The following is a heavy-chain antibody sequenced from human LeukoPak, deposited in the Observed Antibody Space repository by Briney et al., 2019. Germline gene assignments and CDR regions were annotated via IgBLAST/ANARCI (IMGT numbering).Heavy chain of an antibody. CDR3: ARDQYGDYALDY. V-gene: IGHV3-21*01. CDR2: ISSISYI. CDR1: GFTFSSSA. Sequence: GGSLRLSCAASGFTFSSSAMSWVRQAPGKGLEWVSSISSISYIYYADSVKGRFTISRDTAKNSLYLQMNGLRAEDTAVYYCARDQYGDYALDYWGQGTLVTVSS. D-gene: IGHD4-17*01. J-gene: IGHJ4*02.